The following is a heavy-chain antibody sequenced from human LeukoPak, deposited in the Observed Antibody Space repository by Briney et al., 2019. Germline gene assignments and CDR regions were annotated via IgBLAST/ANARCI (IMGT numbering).Heavy chain of an antibody. CDR3: AKGGRLRYFDDRVGYYGMDV. CDR1: GFTFSSYA. D-gene: IGHD3-9*01. CDR2: ISGSGGST. J-gene: IGHJ6*02. V-gene: IGHV3-23*01. Sequence: PGGSLRLSCAVSGFTFSSYALSWVRQAPGKELQRLLGISGSGGSTYYADSVKGRFTISRDNAKNTLYLQMSSLRAEDTAVYYCAKGGRLRYFDDRVGYYGMDVWGQGTTVTVSS.